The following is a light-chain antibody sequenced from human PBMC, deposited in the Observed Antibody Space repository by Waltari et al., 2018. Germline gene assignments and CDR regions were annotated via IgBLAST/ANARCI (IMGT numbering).Light chain of an antibody. J-gene: IGKJ4*01. Sequence: EVVMTQSPATLSVSPGERATLSCRASQSVSRDLAWYQQKPGQAPRLLIYGASTRIPVVPARFTGSGSGAEFSLTISSLPSEDVAIYYCQQFNNWPQTFGGGTQVEIK. CDR1: QSVSRD. CDR3: QQFNNWPQT. V-gene: IGKV3-15*01. CDR2: GAS.